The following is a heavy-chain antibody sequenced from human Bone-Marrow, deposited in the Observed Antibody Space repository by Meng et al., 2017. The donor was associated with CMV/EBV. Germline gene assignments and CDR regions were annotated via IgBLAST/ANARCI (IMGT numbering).Heavy chain of an antibody. J-gene: IGHJ4*02. Sequence: ASVKVSCKASGYTFTNYGITWVRQAPGQGLEWMGWISTYSGNTNYAQRLQGRVTMTTDTSTSTAYMSLRRLRSDDTAVYFCARDTLNWNFDYWGQGTPVTVYS. V-gene: IGHV1-18*01. CDR3: ARDTLNWNFDY. D-gene: IGHD1-1*01. CDR2: ISTYSGNT. CDR1: GYTFTNYG.